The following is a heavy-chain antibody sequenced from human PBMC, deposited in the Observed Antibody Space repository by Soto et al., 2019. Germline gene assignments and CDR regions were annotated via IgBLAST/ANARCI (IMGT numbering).Heavy chain of an antibody. Sequence: KGLERVAVISYDGSNKYYADSVKGRFTIYRDNSKNMLYLQMNRLRAEDSFVSYCAREAYSSSDLGYSGQRTLVSVSS. CDR2: ISYDGSNK. J-gene: IGHJ4*02. CDR3: AREAYSSSDLGY. D-gene: IGHD6-6*01. V-gene: IGHV3-30-3*01.